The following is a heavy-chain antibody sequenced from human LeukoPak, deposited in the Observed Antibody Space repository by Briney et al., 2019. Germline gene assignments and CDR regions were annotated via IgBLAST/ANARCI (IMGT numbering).Heavy chain of an antibody. CDR3: ARACSSTSCYPAL. CDR2: ISSSSSYI. V-gene: IGHV3-21*01. Sequence: PGGSLRLSCAASGFTFSSYSMNWVRQAPGKGLEWVSSISSSSSYIYYADSVKGRFTISRDNAKNSLYLQMNSLRAEDTAVYYCARACSSTSCYPALGGQGTLVTVSS. D-gene: IGHD2-2*01. J-gene: IGHJ4*02. CDR1: GFTFSSYS.